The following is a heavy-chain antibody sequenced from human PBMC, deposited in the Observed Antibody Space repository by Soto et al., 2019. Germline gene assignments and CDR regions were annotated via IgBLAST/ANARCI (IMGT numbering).Heavy chain of an antibody. J-gene: IGHJ4*02. D-gene: IGHD1-26*01. V-gene: IGHV4-4*02. Sequence: TLSLTCTVSGGSISSSTNWWYWVRQPPGKGLEWIGEVHPSAGTNYNPSLRGRVTISIDNSKNQLSLKLTSVTAADTAVYYCARDPYSGDYLLAYWGQGTLVTVSS. CDR3: ARDPYSGDYLLAY. CDR1: GGSISSSTNW. CDR2: VHPSAGT.